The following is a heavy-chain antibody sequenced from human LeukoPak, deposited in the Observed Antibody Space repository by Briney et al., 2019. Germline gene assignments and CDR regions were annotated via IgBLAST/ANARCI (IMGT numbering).Heavy chain of an antibody. CDR3: AKDNRRHYTSGPNPDSLH. V-gene: IGHV3-9*01. CDR2: ISWNSGSI. D-gene: IGHD6-19*01. J-gene: IGHJ4*02. Sequence: GGSLRLSCAGSGFIFNNYAMHRVRQPPGKGLEWVSGISWNSGSIDYADSVKGRFTISRDNAKNSLYLQMDSLRVEDTAFYYCAKDNRRHYTSGPNPDSLHWGQGALVTVSS. CDR1: GFIFNNYA.